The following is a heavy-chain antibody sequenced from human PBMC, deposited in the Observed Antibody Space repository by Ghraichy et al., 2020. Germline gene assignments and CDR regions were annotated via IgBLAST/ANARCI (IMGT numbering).Heavy chain of an antibody. CDR3: ARGPGSGLYNSYYFDH. J-gene: IGHJ4*02. D-gene: IGHD3-10*01. V-gene: IGHV3-21*01. Sequence: WVSSISSGSTYIYFADSVKGRFTVSRDNAKNSLYLQMNSLRVDDTAVYYCARGPGSGLYNSYYFDHWGQGTLVSVSS. CDR2: ISSGSTYI.